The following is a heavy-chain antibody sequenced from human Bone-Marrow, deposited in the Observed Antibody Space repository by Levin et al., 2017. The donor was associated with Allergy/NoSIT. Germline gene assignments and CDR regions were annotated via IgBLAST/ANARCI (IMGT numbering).Heavy chain of an antibody. V-gene: IGHV3-30-3*01. CDR3: ARACIVVVPAAIPVFGPVDI. D-gene: IGHD2-2*01. CDR2: ISYDGSNK. J-gene: IGHJ3*02. CDR1: GFTFSSYA. Sequence: GGSLRLSCAASGFTFSSYAMHWVRQAPGKGLEWVAVISYDGSNKYYADSVKGRFTISRDNSKNTLYLQMNSLRAEDTAVYYCARACIVVVPAAIPVFGPVDIWGQGTMVTVSS.